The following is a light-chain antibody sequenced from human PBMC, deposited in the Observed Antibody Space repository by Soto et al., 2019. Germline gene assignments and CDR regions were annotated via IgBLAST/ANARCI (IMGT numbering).Light chain of an antibody. CDR3: QQYGSSPET. V-gene: IGKV3-20*01. Sequence: DIVLTQSPCTLSLSPGERATLSCRASQSVSSSYLAWYQQKPGQAPRLLIYGASSRATGIPARFSGSGSGTDFTLTISRLEPEDFAVYYCQQYGSSPETFGPGTKVDIK. J-gene: IGKJ3*01. CDR1: QSVSSSY. CDR2: GAS.